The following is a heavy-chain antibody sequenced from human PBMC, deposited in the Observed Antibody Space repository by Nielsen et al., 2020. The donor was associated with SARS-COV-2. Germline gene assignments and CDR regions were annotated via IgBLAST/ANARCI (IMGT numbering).Heavy chain of an antibody. Sequence: WIRQPPGKGLEWMGIVYPGNSDTKYNPSFEGQVIISADRSISTAYLQWSSLRASDTAIYYCARHSLEYSRYHGIQLDYYYYIDVWGKGTAVTVSS. D-gene: IGHD6-13*01. V-gene: IGHV5-51*01. CDR3: ARHSLEYSRYHGIQLDYYYYIDV. CDR2: VYPGNSDT. J-gene: IGHJ6*03.